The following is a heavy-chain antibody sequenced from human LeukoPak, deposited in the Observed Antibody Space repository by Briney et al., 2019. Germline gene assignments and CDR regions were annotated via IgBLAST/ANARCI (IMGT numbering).Heavy chain of an antibody. CDR1: GFTFSSYG. V-gene: IGHV3-30*18. J-gene: IGHJ6*03. CDR3: AKDRGPTHYYYMDV. CDR2: ISYDGSNK. D-gene: IGHD1-26*01. Sequence: GGSLRLSCAASGFTFSSYGMHWVRQAPGKGLEWVAVISYDGSNKYYADSVKGRFTISRDNSKNTLYLQMNSLRAEDTAVYYCAKDRGPTHYYYMDVWGKGTTVTVSS.